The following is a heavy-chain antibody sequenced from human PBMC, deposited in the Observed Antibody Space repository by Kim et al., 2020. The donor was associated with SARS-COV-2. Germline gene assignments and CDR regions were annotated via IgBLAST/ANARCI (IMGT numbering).Heavy chain of an antibody. V-gene: IGHV3-48*04. CDR1: GFTFSSYS. D-gene: IGHD3-9*01. CDR3: ARDRYRTSYDILTGYYLDYGMDV. CDR2: ISSSSSTI. Sequence: GGSLRLSCAASGFTFSSYSMNWVRQAPGKGLEWVSYISSSSSTIYYADSVKGRFTISRDNAKNSLYLQMNSLRAEDTAVYYCARDRYRTSYDILTGYYLDYGMDVWGQGTTVTVSS. J-gene: IGHJ6*02.